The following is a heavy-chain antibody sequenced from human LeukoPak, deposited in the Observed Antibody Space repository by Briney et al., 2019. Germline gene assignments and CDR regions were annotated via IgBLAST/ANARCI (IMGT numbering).Heavy chain of an antibody. D-gene: IGHD2-2*02. CDR3: ARGYSRFGY. CDR1: GFTFGDYG. CDR2: MKWNGGRT. J-gene: IGHJ4*02. V-gene: IGHV3-20*01. Sequence: GGSLRLSCAASGFTFGDYGMSWVRHAPGKGLGWVSGMKWNGGRTVYADSVKGRFTISRDNAKNSLYLQMNSLRAEDTALYHCARGYSRFGYWGQGTLVTVSS.